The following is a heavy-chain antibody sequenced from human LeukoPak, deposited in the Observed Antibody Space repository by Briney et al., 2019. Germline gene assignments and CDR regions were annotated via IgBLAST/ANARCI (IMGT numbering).Heavy chain of an antibody. CDR2: INHSGST. CDR1: GESFSGYY. V-gene: IGHV4-34*01. D-gene: IGHD1-26*01. J-gene: IGHJ4*02. CDR3: ARVESGSYSYYFDY. Sequence: SETLSLTCAVYGESFSGYYWSWIRQPPGKGLEWIGEINHSGSTNYNPSLKSRVTISVDTSKNQFSLDLSSVTAADTAVYYCARVESGSYSYYFDYWGQGTLVTVSS.